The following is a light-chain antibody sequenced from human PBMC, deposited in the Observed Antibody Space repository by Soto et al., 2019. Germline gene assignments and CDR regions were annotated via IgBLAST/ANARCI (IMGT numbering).Light chain of an antibody. CDR1: SSVVGSYNL. CDR3: CSYAGSSTYV. V-gene: IGLV2-23*01. CDR2: EGS. Sequence: QSVLTQPASVSGSPGQSITISCTGTSSVVGSYNLVSWYQQHPGKAPKLMIYEGSKRPSGVSNRFSGSKSGNTASLTISGLPAEDEADYYCCSYAGSSTYVFGTGTKVTVL. J-gene: IGLJ1*01.